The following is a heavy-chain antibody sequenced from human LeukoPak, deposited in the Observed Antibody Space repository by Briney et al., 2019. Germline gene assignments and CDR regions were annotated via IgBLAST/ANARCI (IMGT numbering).Heavy chain of an antibody. CDR2: IYYSGST. CDR1: GGSISSSSYY. V-gene: IGHV4-39*07. J-gene: IGHJ6*02. D-gene: IGHD1-26*01. Sequence: SETLSLTCTVSGGSISSSSYYWGWIRQPPGKGLEWIGSIYYSGSTYYNPSLKSRVTISVDTSKNQFSLKLSSVTAADTAVYYCARVGGTNYYYYGMDVWGQGTTVTVSS. CDR3: ARVGGTNYYYYGMDV.